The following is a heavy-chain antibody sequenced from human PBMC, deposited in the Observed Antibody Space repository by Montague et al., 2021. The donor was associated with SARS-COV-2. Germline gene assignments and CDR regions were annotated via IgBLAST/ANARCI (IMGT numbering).Heavy chain of an antibody. CDR1: GGSISSYY. Sequence: SETLSLTCTVSGGSISSYYWSWIRQPPGKGLEWIGYIYYSGSTNYHPSLKLRVTISVDTFKNQFSLNLSPVTAADTAVYYCSREGSGRGYYYYGMDVWGQGTTVTVSS. CDR2: IYYSGST. V-gene: IGHV4-59*01. J-gene: IGHJ6*02. CDR3: SREGSGRGYYYYGMDV. D-gene: IGHD1-26*01.